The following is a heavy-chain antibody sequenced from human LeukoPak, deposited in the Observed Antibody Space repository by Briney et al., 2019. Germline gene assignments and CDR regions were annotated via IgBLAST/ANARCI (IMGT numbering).Heavy chain of an antibody. CDR1: GLTFISDW. Sequence: GGSLRLSCAASGLTFISDWMGWVRQAPGRGMEWEANIKRGGSEKYYVDSVKGRFTISRDNAKISLYLQMNSLRAEDTAVYYCARDPGTHYGSSWYYGMDVWGQGTTVTVSS. CDR2: IKRGGSEK. D-gene: IGHD6-13*01. CDR3: ARDPGTHYGSSWYYGMDV. V-gene: IGHV3-7*01. J-gene: IGHJ6*02.